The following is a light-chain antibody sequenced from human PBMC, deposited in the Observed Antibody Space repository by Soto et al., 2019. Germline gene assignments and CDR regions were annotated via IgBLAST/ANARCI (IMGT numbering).Light chain of an antibody. J-gene: IGKJ1*01. CDR2: KAS. Sequence: DIRMNLSPSTLSASVGDRVTITCRASQSISSWLAWYQQKPGKAPKLLIYKASSLESGVPSRFSGSGSGTEFTLTISSLQPDDFATYYCQQYNSYSWTFGQGTKADIK. CDR3: QQYNSYSWT. CDR1: QSISSW. V-gene: IGKV1-5*03.